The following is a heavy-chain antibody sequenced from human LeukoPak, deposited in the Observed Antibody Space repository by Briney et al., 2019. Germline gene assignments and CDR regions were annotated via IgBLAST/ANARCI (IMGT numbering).Heavy chain of an antibody. V-gene: IGHV3-33*08. J-gene: IGHJ4*02. CDR3: ARDLAARHFDY. D-gene: IGHD6-6*01. CDR2: IWYDGSKK. CDR1: GFTFSSYA. Sequence: GGSLRLSCAASGFTFSSYAMSWVRQAPGKGLEWVAVIWYDGSKKYYGDSVKGRFTISRDNSKNTLYLQMNSLRGEDTAIYYCARDLAARHFDYWGQGTLVTVSS.